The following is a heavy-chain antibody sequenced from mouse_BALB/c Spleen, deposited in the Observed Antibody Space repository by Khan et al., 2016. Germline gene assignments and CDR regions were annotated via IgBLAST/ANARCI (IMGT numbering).Heavy chain of an antibody. CDR1: GFNIKDTY. CDR3: ARSPYDYDVGFAY. D-gene: IGHD2-4*01. J-gene: IGHJ3*01. CDR2: IDPANGNT. Sequence: VQLQQSGAELVKPGASVKLSCTASGFNIKDTYMHWVKQRPEQGLEWIGRIDPANGNTKYDPKFQGKATIPADTSSTTAYLQLSSLTSEDTAVYYCARSPYDYDVGFAYWGQGTLVTVSA. V-gene: IGHV14-3*02.